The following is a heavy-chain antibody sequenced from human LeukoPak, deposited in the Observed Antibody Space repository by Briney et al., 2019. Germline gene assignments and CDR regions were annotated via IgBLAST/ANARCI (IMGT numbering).Heavy chain of an antibody. D-gene: IGHD3-22*01. CDR3: AKDHYLYYYDNSGLDI. V-gene: IGHV4-4*07. CDR1: GGSISSYY. J-gene: IGHJ3*02. CDR2: IYTSGKT. Sequence: PSETLSLTCTVSGGSISSYYWSWIRQPAGKGLEWIGCIYTSGKTNYNPSLKSRVTMSLDTSKNQFSLKLSSVTAADTAVYYCAKDHYLYYYDNSGLDIWGQGTMVTVSS.